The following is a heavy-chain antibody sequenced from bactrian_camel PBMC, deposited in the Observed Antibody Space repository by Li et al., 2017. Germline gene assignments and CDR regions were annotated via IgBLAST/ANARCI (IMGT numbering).Heavy chain of an antibody. J-gene: IGHJ4*01. D-gene: IGHD3*01. V-gene: IGHV3-2*01. CDR2: IGNRENT. CDR1: GLTLSTYT. CDR3: AAEGLLFRLRCPDEYNY. Sequence: HVQLVESGGDLVQPGGSLRLSCTSSGLTLSTYTMSWIRQTPDRTFEWVSTIGNRENTYYADSVKGRFTISKDNAKNTLYLQMNSLKPEDTAMYYCAAEGLLFRLRCPDEYNYWGQGTQVTVS.